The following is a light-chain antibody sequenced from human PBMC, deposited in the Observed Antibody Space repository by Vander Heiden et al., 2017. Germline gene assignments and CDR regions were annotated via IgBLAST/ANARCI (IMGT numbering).Light chain of an antibody. CDR3: QQSYSTPYT. J-gene: IGKJ2*01. CDR1: QSISDY. CDR2: AAS. Sequence: DIQMTQPPSSLSASVGDRVTITCRASQSISDYLNWYQQKPGKAPKLLIYAASSLQSGVPSRFSGSGSGTDFTLTISSLQPEDFATYYCQQSYSTPYTFGQGTKLEIK. V-gene: IGKV1-39*01.